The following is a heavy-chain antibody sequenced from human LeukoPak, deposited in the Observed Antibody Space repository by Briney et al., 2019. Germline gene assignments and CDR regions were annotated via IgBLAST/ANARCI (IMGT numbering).Heavy chain of an antibody. CDR1: GFTFSSYW. Sequence: GGSLRLSCAASGFTFSSYWMHWVRQAPGKGLVWVSRINSDGSSTSYADSVKGRFTISRDNAKNTLYLQMNSLRAEDTALYHCARGDSSGYYYGTDYWGQGTLVTVSS. CDR3: ARGDSSGYYYGTDY. J-gene: IGHJ4*02. CDR2: INSDGSST. V-gene: IGHV3-74*01. D-gene: IGHD3-22*01.